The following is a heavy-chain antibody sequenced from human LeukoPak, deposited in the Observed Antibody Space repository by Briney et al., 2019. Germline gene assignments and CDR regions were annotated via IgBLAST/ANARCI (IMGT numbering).Heavy chain of an antibody. CDR3: ARLFDFWSGYYTWWFDP. V-gene: IGHV1-18*01. CDR2: ISAYNGNK. J-gene: IGHJ5*02. D-gene: IGHD3-3*01. Sequence: AASVKVSCKASGYTFTSYGISWVRQAPGQGLEWMGWISAYNGNKNYAQKLQGRVTMTTDTSTSTAYMELRSLRSDDTAVYYCARLFDFWSGYYTWWFDPWGQGTLVTVSS. CDR1: GYTFTSYG.